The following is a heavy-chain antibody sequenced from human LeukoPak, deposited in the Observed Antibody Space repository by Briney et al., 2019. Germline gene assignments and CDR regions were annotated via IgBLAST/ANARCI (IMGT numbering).Heavy chain of an antibody. CDR1: GFTFSNYA. CDR2: ISNTGSDT. V-gene: IGHV3-23*01. Sequence: GGSLRLSCAASGFTFSNYAMSWVRQAPGKGLEWVSTISNTGSDTYYADSVEGRFTISRDNSESTLYLQMNNLRAEDTAIHYCAKVPYSDYGSGRPPFMDAWGQGTTVAVS. D-gene: IGHD3-10*01. CDR3: AKVPYSDYGSGRPPFMDA. J-gene: IGHJ6*02.